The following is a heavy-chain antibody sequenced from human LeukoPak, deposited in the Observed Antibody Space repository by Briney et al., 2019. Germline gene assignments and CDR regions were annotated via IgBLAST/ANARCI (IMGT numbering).Heavy chain of an antibody. V-gene: IGHV3-48*01. CDR3: AREVPTGTDYFDY. Sequence: GGSLRLSCAASGFTFSGHSMNWVRQTPGKGLEWLSYITSTSSIIYYADSVKGRFTTSRDNAKNSVYLQMNSLRAEDTAVYYCAREVPTGTDYFDYWGQGTLVTVSS. CDR1: GFTFSGHS. CDR2: ITSTSSII. D-gene: IGHD3-10*01. J-gene: IGHJ4*02.